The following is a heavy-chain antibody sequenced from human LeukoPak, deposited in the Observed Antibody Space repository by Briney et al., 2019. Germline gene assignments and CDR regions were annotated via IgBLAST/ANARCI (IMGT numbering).Heavy chain of an antibody. CDR1: GGSISSGGFS. J-gene: IGHJ4*02. D-gene: IGHD5-18*01. CDR2: IYHSGST. Sequence: SQTLSLTCGVSGGSISSGGFSWSWIRQPPGKGLEWIGYIYHSGSTYYNPSLKSRVTISVDTSKNQFSLKLSSVTAADTAVYYCASLRGYSYGFNSIFDYWGQGTLVTVSS. V-gene: IGHV4-30-2*01. CDR3: ASLRGYSYGFNSIFDY.